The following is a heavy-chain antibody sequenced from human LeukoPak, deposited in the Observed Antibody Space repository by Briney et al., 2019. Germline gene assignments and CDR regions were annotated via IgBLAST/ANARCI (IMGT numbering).Heavy chain of an antibody. J-gene: IGHJ6*03. V-gene: IGHV4-61*02. CDR2: IYTSGST. CDR1: GGSISSGSYY. D-gene: IGHD2-2*01. CDR3: ARGQLVVVVPAAIGYYYYMDV. Sequence: PSETLSLTCTVSGGSISSGSYYWSWIRQPAGKGLEYIGRIYTSGSTNYNPSLKSRVTISVDTSKNQFSLKLSSVTAADTAVYYRARGQLVVVVPAAIGYYYYMDVWGKGTTVTVSS.